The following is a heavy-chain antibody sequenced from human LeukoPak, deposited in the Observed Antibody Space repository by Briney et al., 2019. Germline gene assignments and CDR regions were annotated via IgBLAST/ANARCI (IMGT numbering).Heavy chain of an antibody. J-gene: IGHJ5*02. CDR1: GYTFTSYG. D-gene: IGHD2-2*02. CDR3: ARDTAVVVPAAIRPNWFDP. CDR2: ISAYNGKT. Sequence: ASVKVSCKASGYTFTSYGISWVRQAPGQGLEWMGWISAYNGKTNYAQKLQGRVTMTTDTSTSTAYMELRSLRSDDTAVYYCARDTAVVVPAAIRPNWFDPWGQGTLVTVSS. V-gene: IGHV1-18*01.